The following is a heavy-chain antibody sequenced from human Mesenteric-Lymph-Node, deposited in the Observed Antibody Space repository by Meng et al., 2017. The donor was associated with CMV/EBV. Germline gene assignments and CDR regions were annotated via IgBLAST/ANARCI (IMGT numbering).Heavy chain of an antibody. CDR2: ISTSNGNT. CDR1: GGTFSSYA. J-gene: IGHJ6*02. Sequence: ASVKVSCKASGGTFSSYAISWVRQAPGQGLEWMGWISTSNGNTNYARKFQGRVTLTTDTSTSTAYMELRSLRSDDTAVYYCARGPLPQEIGMDVWGQGTTVTVSS. V-gene: IGHV1-18*01. CDR3: ARGPLPQEIGMDV.